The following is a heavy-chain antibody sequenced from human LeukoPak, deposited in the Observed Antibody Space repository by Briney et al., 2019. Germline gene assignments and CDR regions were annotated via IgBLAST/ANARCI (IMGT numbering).Heavy chain of an antibody. J-gene: IGHJ4*02. Sequence: GGSLRLSCAASGFTFSSYWMSWVRQTPGKGLEWVANIRGNGNDKNYVDSVKGRFTISRDNAKNSFYLQMNSLRADDTAVYYCARDYNYCPADSWGQGTLVTVSS. CDR1: GFTFSSYW. CDR3: ARDYNYCPADS. V-gene: IGHV3-7*03. D-gene: IGHD3-22*01. CDR2: IRGNGNDK.